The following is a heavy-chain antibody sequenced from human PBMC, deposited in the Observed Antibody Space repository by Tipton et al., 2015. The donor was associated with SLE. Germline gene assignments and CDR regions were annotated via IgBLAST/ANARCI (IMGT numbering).Heavy chain of an antibody. V-gene: IGHV3-23*01. J-gene: IGHJ4*02. Sequence: SLRLSCAASGFTFSSYAMSWVRQAPGKGLEWVSAISGSGGSTYYADSVKGRFTISRDNSKNTLYLQMNSLRAEDTAVYYCAKVVVYSSSFPLHYWGQGTLVTVSS. D-gene: IGHD6-6*01. CDR2: ISGSGGST. CDR1: GFTFSSYA. CDR3: AKVVVYSSSFPLHY.